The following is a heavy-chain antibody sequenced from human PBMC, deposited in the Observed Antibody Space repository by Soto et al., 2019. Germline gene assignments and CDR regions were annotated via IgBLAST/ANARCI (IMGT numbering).Heavy chain of an antibody. CDR1: GHTLTELS. CDR3: AAGGTRWLHSPFDY. V-gene: IGHV1-24*01. CDR2: FDPEDGET. Sequence: QVQLVQSGAEVKKPGASVKVSCKVSGHTLTELSMHWVRLAPGKGLEWMGGFDPEDGETISAQKSQGRVTMTEDTSTDSTYLELSSLRSEDTAVYYCAAGGTRWLHSPFDYWGQGTLVTISS. J-gene: IGHJ4*02. D-gene: IGHD1-1*01.